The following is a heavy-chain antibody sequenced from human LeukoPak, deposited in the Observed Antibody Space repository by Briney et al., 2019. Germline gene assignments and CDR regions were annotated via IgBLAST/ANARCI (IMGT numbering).Heavy chain of an antibody. D-gene: IGHD5-24*01. Sequence: SETLSLTCTVSGGSISSYYWNWIRQPPGKGLEWIGYIYYSGSTNYNPSLKSRVTISVDTSKNQFSLKLSSVTAADTAVYYCARDRDGYNSLVYWGQGTLVTVSS. CDR1: GGSISSYY. J-gene: IGHJ4*02. CDR3: ARDRDGYNSLVY. CDR2: IYYSGST. V-gene: IGHV4-59*01.